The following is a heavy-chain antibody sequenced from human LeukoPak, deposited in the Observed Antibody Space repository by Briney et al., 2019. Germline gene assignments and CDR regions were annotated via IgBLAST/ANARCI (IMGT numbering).Heavy chain of an antibody. D-gene: IGHD3-22*01. J-gene: IGHJ1*01. CDR3: VRLGDSSSYHAEYFQH. CDR1: GFTFSTYA. CDR2: ISSNGGST. Sequence: GGSLRLSCAASGFTFSTYAMHWVRQAPGKGLEYVSAISSNGGSTFYANSAKGRFTISRDNSKNTLYLQMGSLRTDDMAVYYCVRLGDSSSYHAEYFQHWGQGTLVTVSS. V-gene: IGHV3-64*01.